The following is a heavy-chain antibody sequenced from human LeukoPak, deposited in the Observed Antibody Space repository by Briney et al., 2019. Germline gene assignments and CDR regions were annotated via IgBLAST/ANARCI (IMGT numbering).Heavy chain of an antibody. CDR1: GYTFTGYY. Sequence: ASVKVSCKASGYTFTGYYMHWVRQAPGQGREWMGWINPNSGGTNYAQKFQGRVTMTRDTSISTAYMDLSRLRSDDTALYYCATGRAYGDYFDAFDIWGQGTMVSVSS. J-gene: IGHJ3*02. CDR3: ATGRAYGDYFDAFDI. D-gene: IGHD4-17*01. V-gene: IGHV1-2*02. CDR2: INPNSGGT.